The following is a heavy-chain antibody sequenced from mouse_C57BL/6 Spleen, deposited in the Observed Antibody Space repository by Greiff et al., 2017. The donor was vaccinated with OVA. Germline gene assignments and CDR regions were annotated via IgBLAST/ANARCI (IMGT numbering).Heavy chain of an antibody. Sequence: VQLQQSGTELVKPGASVKLSCKASGYTFTSYWMHWVKQRPGQGLEWIGNINPSNGGTNYNEKFKSKATLTVDKASSTAYMQRSSLTSEDAAVYYCARELDYGNYGGYFDYWGQGTTLTVSS. D-gene: IGHD2-1*01. CDR3: ARELDYGNYGGYFDY. CDR2: INPSNGGT. J-gene: IGHJ2*01. CDR1: GYTFTSYW. V-gene: IGHV1-53*01.